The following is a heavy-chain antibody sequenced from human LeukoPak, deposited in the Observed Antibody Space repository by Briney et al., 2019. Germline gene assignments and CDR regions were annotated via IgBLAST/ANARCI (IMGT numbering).Heavy chain of an antibody. D-gene: IGHD1-26*01. CDR3: AKARGFSGSYIDY. J-gene: IGHJ4*02. CDR2: ISGGGGST. CDR1: GFTFSSYA. Sequence: GGSLRLSCAASGFTFSSYAMSWVRQAPGKGLEWVSLISGGGGSTYSADSVKGRFSISRDNSKNTLYLQMNSLRAEDTAVYYCAKARGFSGSYIDYWGQRTLVTVSS. V-gene: IGHV3-23*01.